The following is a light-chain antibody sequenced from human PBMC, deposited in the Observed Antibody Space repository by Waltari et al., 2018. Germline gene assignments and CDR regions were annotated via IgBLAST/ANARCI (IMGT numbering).Light chain of an antibody. CDR3: CSDTRRSTYV. CDR1: SRDIWTPNY. CDR2: DVN. V-gene: IGLV2-14*01. Sequence: QSSLTQPASVSGFLGQWVTISCAGSSRDIWTPNYVSWYQQHPGRAPKLLIYDVNKGPSGVSDRLSGSKSGNTASLTISGRHAEDEAEYYCCSDTRRSTYVFGTGTEVTVL. J-gene: IGLJ1*01.